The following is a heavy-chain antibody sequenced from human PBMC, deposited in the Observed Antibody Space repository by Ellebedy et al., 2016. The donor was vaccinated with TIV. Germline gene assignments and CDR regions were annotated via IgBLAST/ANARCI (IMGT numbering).Heavy chain of an antibody. J-gene: IGHJ4*02. D-gene: IGHD1-26*01. CDR3: ARDQWMGRAYYFDY. V-gene: IGHV3-7*01. CDR2: IKQDGSEK. Sequence: GGSLRLSCAASGFTFSNYWMNWVRQATGKGLEWVANIKQDGSEKYYVESVEGRFAISRDNAKNSMYLQMNSLRDEDTAVYYCARDQWMGRAYYFDYWGQGTLLTVSS. CDR1: GFTFSNYW.